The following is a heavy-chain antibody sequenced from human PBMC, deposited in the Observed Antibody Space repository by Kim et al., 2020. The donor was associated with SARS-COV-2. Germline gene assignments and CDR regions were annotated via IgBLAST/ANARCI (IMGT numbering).Heavy chain of an antibody. V-gene: IGHV3-7*01. D-gene: IGHD6-19*01. Sequence: GGSLRLSCVASGFTFSRYWMSWVRQAPGKGLEWVANIKQDGSDKNYVDSVKGRFTISRDNAKNSLHLQMNSLRVEDTALYYCARDEGDTGGWYRGDAFDIWGQGTMVTVSS. J-gene: IGHJ3*02. CDR3: ARDEGDTGGWYRGDAFDI. CDR1: GFTFSRYW. CDR2: IKQDGSDK.